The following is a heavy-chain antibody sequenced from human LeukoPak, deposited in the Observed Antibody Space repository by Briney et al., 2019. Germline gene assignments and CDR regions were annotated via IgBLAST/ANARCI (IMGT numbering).Heavy chain of an antibody. V-gene: IGHV4-34*01. D-gene: IGHD6-19*01. CDR2: INHSGST. Sequence: SETLSLTCAVYGGSFSGYYWSWIRQPPGKGLEWMGEINHSGSTNYNPSLESRVTISVDRSKNQFSLKLSSVTAADTAVYYCVQIAVAGTTPFDSWGQGTLVTVSS. CDR3: VQIAVAGTTPFDS. J-gene: IGHJ4*02. CDR1: GGSFSGYY.